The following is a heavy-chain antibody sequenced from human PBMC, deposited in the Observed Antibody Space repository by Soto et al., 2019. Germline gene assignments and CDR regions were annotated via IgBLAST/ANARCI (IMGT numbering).Heavy chain of an antibody. Sequence: SSETLSLTCTVSGGSISSYYWSWIRQPPGKGLEWIGYIYYSGSTNYNPFLKSRVTISVDTSKNQFSLKLSSVTAADTAVYYCARGWDAFDIWGQGTMVTVSS. J-gene: IGHJ3*02. V-gene: IGHV4-59*01. CDR2: IYYSGST. CDR3: ARGWDAFDI. CDR1: GGSISSYY.